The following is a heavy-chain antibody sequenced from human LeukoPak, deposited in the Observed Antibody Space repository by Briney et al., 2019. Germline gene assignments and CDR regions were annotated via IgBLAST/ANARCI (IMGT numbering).Heavy chain of an antibody. CDR2: ISSSGSTI. J-gene: IGHJ4*02. V-gene: IGHV3-11*04. D-gene: IGHD3-3*01. Sequence: PSETLSLTCAVYGGSFSGYYTSWIRQAPGKGLEWVSYISSSGSTIYYADSVKGRSTISRDNAKNSLYLQMNSLRAEDTAVYYCARDQRDYDFWSGYYIDYWGQGTLVTVSS. CDR3: ARDQRDYDFWSGYYIDY. CDR1: GGSFSGYY.